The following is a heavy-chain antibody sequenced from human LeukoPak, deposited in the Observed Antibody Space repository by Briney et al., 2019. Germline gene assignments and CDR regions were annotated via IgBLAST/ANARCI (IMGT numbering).Heavy chain of an antibody. Sequence: SETLSLTCTVSGGSISNYYWSWIRQPPGEGLEWIGYIYYSGSTNYNPSLKSRVTMSIDTSKNQFSLNLTSVTATDTAVYYCARGGLGGITAYSNYLFDYWGQGTLVTVSS. V-gene: IGHV4-59*08. CDR1: GGSISNYY. CDR3: ARGGLGGITAYSNYLFDY. CDR2: IYYSGST. D-gene: IGHD4-11*01. J-gene: IGHJ4*02.